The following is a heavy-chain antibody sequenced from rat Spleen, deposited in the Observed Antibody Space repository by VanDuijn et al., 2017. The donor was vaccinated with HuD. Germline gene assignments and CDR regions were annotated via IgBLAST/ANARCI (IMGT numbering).Heavy chain of an antibody. J-gene: IGHJ2*01. D-gene: IGHD1-10*01. V-gene: IGHV3-3*01. CDR2: IDSAGST. Sequence: EVQLQESGPGLVKPSQSLSLTCSVTDYSITSNYWDWIRKFPGNKLEWMGYIDSAGSTNYNPSLKSRISITRDTSKNQFFLQVNSVTTEDTATYYCGRDNNYKAYWGQGVMVTVSS. CDR1: DYSITSNY. CDR3: GRDNNYKAY.